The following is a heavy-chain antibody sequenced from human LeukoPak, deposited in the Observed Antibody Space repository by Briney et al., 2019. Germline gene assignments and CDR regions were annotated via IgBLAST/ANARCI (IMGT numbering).Heavy chain of an antibody. V-gene: IGHV3-30*04. D-gene: IGHD6-13*01. CDR3: ARDLGGSRSRRGY. CDR1: GFTFSSYA. CDR2: ISYDGSNK. Sequence: PGRSLRLSCAASGFTFSSYAMHWVRQAPGKGLEWVAVISYDGSNKYYADSVKGRFTISRDNSKNTLYLQMNSLRAEDTAVYYCARDLGGSRSRRGYWGQGTLVTVSS. J-gene: IGHJ4*02.